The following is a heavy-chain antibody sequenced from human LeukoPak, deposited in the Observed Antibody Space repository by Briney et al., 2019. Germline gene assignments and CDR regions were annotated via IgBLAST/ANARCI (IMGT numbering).Heavy chain of an antibody. CDR2: INPSGGST. J-gene: IGHJ6*02. Sequence: ASVKVSCKASGYTFTSYYMHWVRQAPGQGLEWMGIINPSGGSTSYAQKFQGRVTMTRDTSTSTVYMELSSLRSEDTAVYYCARDGGSGRRYYYYYGMDVWGQGTTVTVSS. CDR3: ARDGGSGRRYYYYYGMDV. V-gene: IGHV1-46*01. D-gene: IGHD3-10*01. CDR1: GYTFTSYY.